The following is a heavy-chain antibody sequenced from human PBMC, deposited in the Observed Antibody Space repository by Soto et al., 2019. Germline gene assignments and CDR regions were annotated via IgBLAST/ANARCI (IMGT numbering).Heavy chain of an antibody. Sequence: PSETLSLTCSVSGGSISSSSYFWGWIRQPPGKGLEWIGSIYYSGSTYYKQYLKSRVTVSVDTSKNQFYLKLSSVNAADTAVYYCARHPSDFWFDPWGQGTLVTVSS. CDR2: IYYSGST. CDR3: ARHPSDFWFDP. J-gene: IGHJ5*02. D-gene: IGHD2-21*02. V-gene: IGHV4-39*01. CDR1: GGSISSSSYF.